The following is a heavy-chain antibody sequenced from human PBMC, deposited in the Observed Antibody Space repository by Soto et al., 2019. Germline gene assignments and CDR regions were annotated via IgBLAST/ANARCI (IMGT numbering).Heavy chain of an antibody. D-gene: IGHD5-18*01. V-gene: IGHV1-69*12. CDR1: GGTFSTYA. Sequence: QVQLVQSGAEVKKPESSVKVSCKAPGGTFSTYAISWVRQAPGQGLEWMGGIIPMFGTANYAQRFQDRVTIRADESTNTVYMELSSLRDEDTAVYFCASGIQLWLRRINNGYSGWGQGTLVTVSS. CDR2: IIPMFGTA. CDR3: ASGIQLWLRRINNGYSG. J-gene: IGHJ4*02.